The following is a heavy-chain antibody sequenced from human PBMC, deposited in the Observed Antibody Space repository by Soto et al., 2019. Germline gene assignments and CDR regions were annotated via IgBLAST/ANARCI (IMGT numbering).Heavy chain of an antibody. D-gene: IGHD3-10*01. CDR3: ARGSWFGDLGNFDDAMDV. CDR1: GYTFPRHD. J-gene: IGHJ6*02. CDR2: MNPNTGDR. V-gene: IGHV1-8*01. Sequence: QVQLVQSGAEVKKPGASVKVSCRASGYTFPRHDINWVRQATGQGLEWLGWMNPNTGDRGYAQKFQGRVTMTGXPXIXTAXLELSSLRSEDTAVYYCARGSWFGDLGNFDDAMDVWGQGTTVTVSS.